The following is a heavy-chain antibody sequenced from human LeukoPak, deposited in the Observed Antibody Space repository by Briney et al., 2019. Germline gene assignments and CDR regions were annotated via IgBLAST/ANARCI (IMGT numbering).Heavy chain of an antibody. CDR1: GGSFSGYY. V-gene: IGHV4-34*01. CDR3: ARGRTRYSSHNWFDP. CDR2: INRSGST. J-gene: IGHJ5*02. D-gene: IGHD6-13*01. Sequence: PSETLSLTCAVYGGSFSGYYWSWIRQPPGKGLEWIGEINRSGSTNYNPSLKSRVTISVDTSKNQFSLKLSSVTAADTAVYYCARGRTRYSSHNWFDPWGQGTLITVSS.